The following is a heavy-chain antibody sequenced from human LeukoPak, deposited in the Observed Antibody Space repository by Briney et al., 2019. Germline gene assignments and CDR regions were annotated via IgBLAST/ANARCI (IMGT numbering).Heavy chain of an antibody. D-gene: IGHD3-22*01. V-gene: IGHV1-69*04. CDR1: GGTFSSYA. CDR3: ARPMTPNYYYYGMDV. J-gene: IGHJ6*02. Sequence: ASVKVSCTASGGTFSSYAISWVRQAPGQGLEWMGRIIPILGIANYAQKFQGRVTITADKSTSTAYMEPSSLRSEDTAVYYCARPMTPNYYYYGMDVWGQGTTVTVSS. CDR2: IIPILGIA.